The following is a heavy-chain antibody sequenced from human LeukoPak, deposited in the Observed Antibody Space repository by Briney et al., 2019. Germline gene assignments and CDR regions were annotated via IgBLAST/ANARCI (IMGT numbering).Heavy chain of an antibody. Sequence: PGGSLRLSCAASGFTFSSYAMSWVRQAPGKGLEWVSSISSSSSYIYYADSVKGRFTISRDNAKNSLYLQMNSLRAEDTAVYYCASHYDFWSGYLSSYYYYGMDVWGQGTTVTASS. D-gene: IGHD3-3*01. CDR1: GFTFSSYA. V-gene: IGHV3-21*01. CDR3: ASHYDFWSGYLSSYYYYGMDV. J-gene: IGHJ6*02. CDR2: ISSSSSYI.